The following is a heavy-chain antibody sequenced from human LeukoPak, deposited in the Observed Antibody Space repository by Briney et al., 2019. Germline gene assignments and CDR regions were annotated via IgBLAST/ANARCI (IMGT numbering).Heavy chain of an antibody. Sequence: GGSLRLSCAASGFTFSDYAMTWVRQAPGKGLEWVSSISGSGGSTYYADCVKGRFTISRDNSKNTLYLQMNSLRAEDAAIYYCAKAGSLAVAGTRCPDYWGQGTLVTVSS. J-gene: IGHJ4*02. D-gene: IGHD6-19*01. CDR2: ISGSGGST. CDR1: GFTFSDYA. CDR3: AKAGSLAVAGTRCPDY. V-gene: IGHV3-23*01.